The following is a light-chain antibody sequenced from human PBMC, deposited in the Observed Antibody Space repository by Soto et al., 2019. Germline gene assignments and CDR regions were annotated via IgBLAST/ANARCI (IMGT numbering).Light chain of an antibody. CDR3: QQYGSSALT. Sequence: EIVLTQSPGTLSLSPGARATLSCRASQSVSSSYLVWYQQRPGQPPRLLIYGTSNRAAGIPDRFKGTGSGIYFSLTIYRREPEDSAVYYCQQYGSSALTFGGGTKVEIK. J-gene: IGKJ4*01. CDR1: QSVSSSY. CDR2: GTS. V-gene: IGKV3-20*01.